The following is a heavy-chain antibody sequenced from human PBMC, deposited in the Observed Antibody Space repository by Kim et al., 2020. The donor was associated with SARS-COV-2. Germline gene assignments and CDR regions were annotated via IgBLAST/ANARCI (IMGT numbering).Heavy chain of an antibody. V-gene: IGHV3-23*01. Sequence: GGSLRLSCAASGFTFSSYAMSWVRQAPGKGLEWVSAISGSGGSTYYADSVKGRFTISRDNSKSTLYLQMHSLRAEDTALYYCAKDEYDYLWGSYRYTLSFDYWGQGTLVTVSS. CDR3: AKDEYDYLWGSYRYTLSFDY. D-gene: IGHD3-16*02. CDR2: ISGSGGST. CDR1: GFTFSSYA. J-gene: IGHJ4*02.